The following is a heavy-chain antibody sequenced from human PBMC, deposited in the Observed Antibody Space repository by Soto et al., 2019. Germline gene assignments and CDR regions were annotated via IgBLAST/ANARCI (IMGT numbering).Heavy chain of an antibody. CDR1: GGTFSSYA. CDR3: ARGPRIAAGVSDY. J-gene: IGHJ4*02. V-gene: IGHV1-69*13. CDR2: IIPIFGTA. Sequence: ASVKVSCKASGGTFSSYAISWVRQAPGQGLEWMGGIIPIFGTANYAQKFQGRVTITADESTSTAYMELSSLRSEDEAVYYCARGPRIAAGVSDYWGQGTLVTVSS. D-gene: IGHD6-13*01.